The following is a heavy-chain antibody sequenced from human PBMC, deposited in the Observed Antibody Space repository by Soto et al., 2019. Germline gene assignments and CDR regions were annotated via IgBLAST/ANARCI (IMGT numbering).Heavy chain of an antibody. CDR3: AKDNWGAAAGKFDY. D-gene: IGHD6-13*01. Sequence: GGSLRLSCTASGFTFSDYAMSWVRQPPGKGLEWVSVISAGGSTYYADSVKGRFTISRDNSKNTLYLQMNSLRAEDTAVYYCAKDNWGAAAGKFDYWGQGTLVTVSS. J-gene: IGHJ4*02. V-gene: IGHV3-23*01. CDR1: GFTFSDYA. CDR2: ISAGGST.